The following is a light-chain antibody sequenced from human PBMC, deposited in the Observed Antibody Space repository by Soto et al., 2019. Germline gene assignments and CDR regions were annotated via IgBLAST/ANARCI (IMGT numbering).Light chain of an antibody. CDR2: RRS. CDR3: QDYGTSAPWT. Sequence: EVVLTQSPGTLSLSPGERATLSCRASQNIRGNELAWYQQKPGQAPRLLIYRRSSRATDIPDRFSGRGSGTDFTLTISRLEPDDFAVYYCQDYGTSAPWTFGQGTKVEIK. CDR1: QNIRGNE. V-gene: IGKV3-20*01. J-gene: IGKJ1*01.